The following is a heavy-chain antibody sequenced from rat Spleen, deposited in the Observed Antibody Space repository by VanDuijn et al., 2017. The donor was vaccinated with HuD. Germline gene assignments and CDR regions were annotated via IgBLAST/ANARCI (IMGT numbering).Heavy chain of an antibody. CDR3: TRYYEGYVMDV. J-gene: IGHJ4*01. CDR2: ISYDGGIT. V-gene: IGHV5-20*01. Sequence: EVQLVESGGGLVQPGRSLKLSCVASGFTFSNYDMAWVRQAPKKGLEWVAYISYDGGITYYRDSVKGRFTISRDNAKSTLYLQMNNLRSEDTAIYYCTRYYEGYVMDVWGQGASVTVSS. D-gene: IGHD1-12*01. CDR1: GFTFSNYD.